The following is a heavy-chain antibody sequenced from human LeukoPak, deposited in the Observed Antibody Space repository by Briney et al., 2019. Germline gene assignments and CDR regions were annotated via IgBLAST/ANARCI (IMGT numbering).Heavy chain of an antibody. CDR3: AKVVGSLLSSWVWFGDHTLDY. Sequence: GGSLRLSCTASGFTFGDYAMSWFRQAPGKGLEWVGFIRSKAYGGTTEYAASVKGRFTISRDDSKSIAYLQMNSLRAEDTAVYYCAKVVGSLLSSWVWFGDHTLDYWGQGTLVTVSS. J-gene: IGHJ4*02. V-gene: IGHV3-49*03. D-gene: IGHD3-10*01. CDR1: GFTFGDYA. CDR2: IRSKAYGGTT.